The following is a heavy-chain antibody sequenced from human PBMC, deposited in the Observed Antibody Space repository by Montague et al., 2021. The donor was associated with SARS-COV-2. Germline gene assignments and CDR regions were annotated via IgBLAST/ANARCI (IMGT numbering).Heavy chain of an antibody. CDR1: GVSISSGYY. D-gene: IGHD3-3*01. V-gene: IGHV4-38-2*02. Sequence: SETLSLTCSVSGVSISSGYYWGWSRQTPGKGLEWIGSRYQNGATYYSPSLKRPVTILLDTSKNQFSLSLTSVTAADTAVYYCARSGVGIFDFSYFDSWGQGSLVIVSS. J-gene: IGHJ4*02. CDR2: RYQNGAT. CDR3: ARSGVGIFDFSYFDS.